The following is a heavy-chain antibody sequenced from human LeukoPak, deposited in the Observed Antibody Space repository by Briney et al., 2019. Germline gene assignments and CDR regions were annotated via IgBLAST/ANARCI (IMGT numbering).Heavy chain of an antibody. CDR1: GYTLTSYD. Sequence: ASVKVSCKASGYTLTSYDINWVRQATGQGLEWMGWMNPNSGNTGYAQKFQGRVTMTRNTSISTAYMELSSLRSEDTAVYYCARDDHNKGAFDVWGQGTMVTVSS. V-gene: IGHV1-8*01. CDR3: ARDDHNKGAFDV. CDR2: MNPNSGNT. J-gene: IGHJ3*01. D-gene: IGHD1-1*01.